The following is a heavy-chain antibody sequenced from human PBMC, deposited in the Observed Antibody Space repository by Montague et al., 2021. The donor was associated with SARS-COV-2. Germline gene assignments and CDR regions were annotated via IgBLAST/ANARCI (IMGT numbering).Heavy chain of an antibody. D-gene: IGHD2-21*01. CDR3: ARAQYICSIADCFSYFDL. CDR1: GGSTSTYY. CDR2: IFYTGST. J-gene: IGHJ4*02. V-gene: IGHV4-59*01. Sequence: SETLSLTCSVSGGSTSTYYWTLIRQSPGKGLQWIGYIFYTGSTKFNPSLKSRISMSLDTSKNHFSLRLSAVTAADTARYYCARAQYICSIADCFSYFDLWGQGVLVTVSS.